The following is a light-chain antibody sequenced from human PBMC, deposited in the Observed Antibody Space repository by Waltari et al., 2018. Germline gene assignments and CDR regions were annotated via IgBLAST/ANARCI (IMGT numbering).Light chain of an antibody. CDR2: YDE. CDR1: RANIGNNV. J-gene: IGLJ3*02. V-gene: IGLV1-36*01. CDR3: AECDDSLSGVV. Sequence: QSLLTQPPSVSEAPGQRVTISCSGSRANIGNNVLNWYQQLPGKPPKLLIYYDELWPSGASARFSRSQAGTLASLANRGLQSEGGTAYCCAECDDSLSGVVCGGGPKLTDL.